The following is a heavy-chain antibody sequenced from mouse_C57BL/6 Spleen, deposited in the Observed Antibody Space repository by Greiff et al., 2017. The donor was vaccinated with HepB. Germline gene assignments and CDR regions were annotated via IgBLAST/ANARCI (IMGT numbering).Heavy chain of an antibody. Sequence: VQLKESGPGLVKPSQSLSLTCSVTGYSITSGYYWNWIRQFPGNKLEWMGYISYDGSNNYNPSLKNRISITRDTSKNQFFLKLNSVTTEDTATYYCARDGPRYSNYRYFDVWGTGTTVTVSS. CDR3: ARDGPRYSNYRYFDV. CDR1: GYSITSGYY. D-gene: IGHD2-5*01. J-gene: IGHJ1*03. V-gene: IGHV3-6*01. CDR2: ISYDGSN.